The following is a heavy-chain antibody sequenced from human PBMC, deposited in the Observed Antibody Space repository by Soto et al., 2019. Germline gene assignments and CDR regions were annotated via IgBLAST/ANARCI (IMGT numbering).Heavy chain of an antibody. D-gene: IGHD3-3*01. CDR2: IYYSGST. Sequence: LSLTCTVSGGSISSDNYYWNWIRQHPGKGLEWIGYIYYSGSTYYNPSLKSRVSISVDTSKNQFSLKLSSVTAADTAVYYCARGRRFLEWSGPRDYWGQGTLVTVSS. J-gene: IGHJ4*02. CDR3: ARGRRFLEWSGPRDY. CDR1: GGSISSDNYY. V-gene: IGHV4-31*03.